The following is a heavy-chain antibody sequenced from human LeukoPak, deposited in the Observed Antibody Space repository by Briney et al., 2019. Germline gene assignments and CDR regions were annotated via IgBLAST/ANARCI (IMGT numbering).Heavy chain of an antibody. CDR3: ARQDGVAAAGTPLDY. V-gene: IGHV5-51*01. CDR1: GSSFTSYW. J-gene: IGHJ4*02. Sequence: GESLKISCWDSGSSFTSYWIGWVRQMPGKGLEWMGIIYPGDSDIRYSPSFQGQVTISADKSISTAYLQWSSLRASDTAIYYCARQDGVAAAGTPLDYWGQGTLVTVSS. D-gene: IGHD6-13*01. CDR2: IYPGDSDI.